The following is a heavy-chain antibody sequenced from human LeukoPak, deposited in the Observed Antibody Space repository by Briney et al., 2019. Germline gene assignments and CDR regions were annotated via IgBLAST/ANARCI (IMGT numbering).Heavy chain of an antibody. V-gene: IGHV3-48*03. J-gene: IGHJ4*02. CDR3: ARDRGYKYGYDN. D-gene: IGHD5-18*01. CDR1: GFTFSSYE. Sequence: PGGSLRLSCVTSGFTFSSYEFSWVRQAPGKGLEWIAYISGDGTIIYHADSLIGRFTISRNNARNSLYLQMNSLRADDTALYYCARDRGYKYGYDNWGQGTLVTVSS. CDR2: ISGDGTII.